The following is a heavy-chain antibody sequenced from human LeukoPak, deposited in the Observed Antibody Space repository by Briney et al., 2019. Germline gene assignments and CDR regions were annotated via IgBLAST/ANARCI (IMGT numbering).Heavy chain of an antibody. Sequence: GGSLRLSCAASGFTFSSNSMNWVRQAPGKGLEWVSYIGTSSRSIYYADSVKGRFTISRDNSKNTLYLQMNSLRAEDTAVYYCAKDAGSSYFDYWGQGTLVTVSS. CDR3: AKDAGSSYFDY. CDR2: IGTSSRSI. D-gene: IGHD1-26*01. CDR1: GFTFSSNS. V-gene: IGHV3-48*01. J-gene: IGHJ4*02.